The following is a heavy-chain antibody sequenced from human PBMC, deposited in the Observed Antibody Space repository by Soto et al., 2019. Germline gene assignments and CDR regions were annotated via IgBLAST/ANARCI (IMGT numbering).Heavy chain of an antibody. J-gene: IGHJ4*02. Sequence: EVHLLESGGGLLQPGGSLRLSCVASGFTFRSYAVAWIRQAPGKGLEWVSVIGADGNDKQYADPVEGRFTISRDNSKSSLYLQMNSLRAEDTAVYYCAKYSTTAASRYFDLWGPGTLVTVAS. CDR2: IGADGNDK. CDR3: AKYSTTAASRYFDL. CDR1: GFTFRSYA. D-gene: IGHD1-1*01. V-gene: IGHV3-23*01.